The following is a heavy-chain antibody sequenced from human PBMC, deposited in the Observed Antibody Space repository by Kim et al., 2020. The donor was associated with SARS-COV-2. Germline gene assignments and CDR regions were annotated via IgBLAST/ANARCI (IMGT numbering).Heavy chain of an antibody. Sequence: GGSLRLSCAASGFTFSNNAMNWVRQAPGKGLEWVSVISGSGTTTNYAESVKGRFTISRDNSKNTLYLQMNSLRAEDTALYYCAHWPGTSPTWCGPFDYWG. CDR2: ISGSGTTT. J-gene: IGHJ4*01. CDR3: AHWPGTSPTWCGPFDY. CDR1: GFTFSNNA. V-gene: IGHV3-23*01. D-gene: IGHD3-3*01.